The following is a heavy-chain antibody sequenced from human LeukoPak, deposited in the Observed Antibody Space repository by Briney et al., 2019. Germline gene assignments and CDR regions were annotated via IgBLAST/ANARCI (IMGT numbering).Heavy chain of an antibody. D-gene: IGHD5-24*01. CDR3: ARDLDGYNQAHYYFDY. CDR2: INPSGGST. Sequence: ASVKVSCKASGYTFTSYYMHWVRQAPGQGLEWMGIINPSGGSTSYAQKFQGRVTMTRDTSTSTVHMELSSLRSEDTAVYYCARDLDGYNQAHYYFDYWGQGTLVTVSS. V-gene: IGHV1-46*01. CDR1: GYTFTSYY. J-gene: IGHJ4*02.